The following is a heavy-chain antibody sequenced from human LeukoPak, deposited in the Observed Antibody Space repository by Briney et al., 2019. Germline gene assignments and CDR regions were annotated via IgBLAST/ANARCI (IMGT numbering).Heavy chain of an antibody. CDR3: ARVKGYCTNGVCYTPNDAFDI. D-gene: IGHD2-8*01. J-gene: IGHJ3*02. CDR1: GGSISSYY. V-gene: IGHV4-59*01. Sequence: SETLSLTCTVSGGSISSYYWSWIRQPPGKGLEWIGYIYYSGSTNYNPSLKSRVAISVDTSKNQFSLKLSSVTAADTAVYYCARVKGYCTNGVCYTPNDAFDIWGQGTMVTVSS. CDR2: IYYSGST.